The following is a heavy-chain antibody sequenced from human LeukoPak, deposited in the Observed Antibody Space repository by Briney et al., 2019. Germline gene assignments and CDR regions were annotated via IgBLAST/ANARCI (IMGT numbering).Heavy chain of an antibody. V-gene: IGHV3-23*01. CDR3: AKGGAQV. J-gene: IGHJ4*02. CDR1: GFTFSSDA. D-gene: IGHD1-26*01. CDR2: ISSSGGST. Sequence: GGSLRLSCAASGFTFSSDAMRWVRQAPGKGLEWVSAISSSGGSTYYADSVRGRFIISRDSSKNTLYLQMNSLRVEDTAVYYCAKGGAQVGGKGTLVPVSS.